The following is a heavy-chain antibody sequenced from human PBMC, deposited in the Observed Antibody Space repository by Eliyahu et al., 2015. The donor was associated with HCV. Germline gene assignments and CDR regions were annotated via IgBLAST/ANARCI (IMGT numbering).Heavy chain of an antibody. V-gene: IGHV1-69*01. CDR1: GDTFSRNA. CDR3: AKVADMATIPYYYGMDV. Sequence: QVQLVQSGAEVKRPGSSVKVSCKLSGDTFSRNAIXWVRQAPGQGLEWVGRXTPXXNTVFYAQKFQGRVTITADESTNTAHMEVTTLKSEDTAVYYCAKVADMATIPYYYGMDVWGQGTTVTVSS. CDR2: XTPXXNTV. J-gene: IGHJ6*02. D-gene: IGHD5-24*01.